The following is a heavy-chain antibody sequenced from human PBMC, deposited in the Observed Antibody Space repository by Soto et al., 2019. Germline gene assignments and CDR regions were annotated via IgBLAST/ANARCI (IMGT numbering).Heavy chain of an antibody. V-gene: IGHV3-30*18. CDR3: AKDLGGYSGYSFDY. CDR1: GFTFSSYG. J-gene: IGHJ4*02. D-gene: IGHD5-12*01. Sequence: QVQLVESGGGVVQPGRSLRLSCAASGFTFSSYGMHWVRQAPGKGLEWVAIISYDGSNKYFADSVKGRFTISRDNSKNTLYLQMNSLRAEDTAVYYCAKDLGGYSGYSFDYWGQGTLVTVSS. CDR2: ISYDGSNK.